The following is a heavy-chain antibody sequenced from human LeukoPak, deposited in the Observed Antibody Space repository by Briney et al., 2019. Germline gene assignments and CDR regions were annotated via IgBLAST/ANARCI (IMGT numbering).Heavy chain of an antibody. CDR2: INPNSGGT. J-gene: IGHJ4*02. Sequence: ASVEVSCKASGYTFTGYYMHWVRQAPGQGLEWMGWINPNSGGTNYAQKFQGRVTMTRDTSISTAYMELSRLRSDDTAVYYCARGPYYSNYALIDYYFDYWGQGTLVTVSS. CDR1: GYTFTGYY. D-gene: IGHD4-11*01. CDR3: ARGPYYSNYALIDYYFDY. V-gene: IGHV1-2*02.